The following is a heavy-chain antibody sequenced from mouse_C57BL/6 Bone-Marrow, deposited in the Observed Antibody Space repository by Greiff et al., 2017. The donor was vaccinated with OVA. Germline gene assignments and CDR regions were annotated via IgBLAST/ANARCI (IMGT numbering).Heavy chain of an antibody. D-gene: IGHD2-1*01. CDR2: IDPEDGET. J-gene: IGHJ1*03. CDR1: GFNIKDYY. V-gene: IGHV14-2*01. CDR3: ASPVYYGNSYWYFDV. Sequence: DVHLVESGAELVKPGASVKLSCTASGFNIKDYYMHWVKQRTEQGLEWIGRIDPEDGETNYAPKFQGKATITADTSSNTAYLQLSSLTSEDTAVYYCASPVYYGNSYWYFDVWGTGTTVTVSS.